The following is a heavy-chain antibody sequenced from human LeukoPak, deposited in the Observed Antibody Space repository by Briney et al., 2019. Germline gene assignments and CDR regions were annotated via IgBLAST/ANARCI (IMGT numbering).Heavy chain of an antibody. CDR3: ARVGGSYSTLYYYYGMDV. Sequence: ASVKVSCKASGGTFSSYTISWVRQAPGQGLEWMGRIIPILGIANYAQKFQGRVTITADKSTSTAYMELSSLRSEDTAVYYCARVGGSYSTLYYYYGMDVWGQGTTVTVSS. J-gene: IGHJ6*02. CDR1: GGTFSSYT. D-gene: IGHD1-26*01. V-gene: IGHV1-69*02. CDR2: IIPILGIA.